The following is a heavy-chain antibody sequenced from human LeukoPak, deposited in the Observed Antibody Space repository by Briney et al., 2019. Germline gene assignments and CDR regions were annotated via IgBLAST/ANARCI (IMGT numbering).Heavy chain of an antibody. Sequence: GGPLRLSCAASGFTFSSYSMNWVRQAPGKGLEWLSYISYNSGTISYADSVKGRFTVSRDDAANSLYLQMTSLRVEDTAVYYCARLSTAVADSDYWGQGTLVTVSS. D-gene: IGHD6-13*01. CDR1: GFTFSSYS. J-gene: IGHJ4*02. CDR2: ISYNSGTI. V-gene: IGHV3-48*04. CDR3: ARLSTAVADSDY.